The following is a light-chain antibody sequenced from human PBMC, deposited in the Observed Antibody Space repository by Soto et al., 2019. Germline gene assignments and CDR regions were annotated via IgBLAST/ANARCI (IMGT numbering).Light chain of an antibody. CDR3: SSYAGTYTVL. CDR1: SSDVGGHDY. CDR2: DVA. J-gene: IGLJ2*01. V-gene: IGLV2-11*01. Sequence: QPVLTQPRSVSGSPGQSVTISCTGTSSDVGGHDYVSWYQQHPGNAPKLMIYDVAKRPSGVPDRFSGSKSGNTASLTISGLQAEDEADYYCSSYAGTYTVLFGGGTKLTVL.